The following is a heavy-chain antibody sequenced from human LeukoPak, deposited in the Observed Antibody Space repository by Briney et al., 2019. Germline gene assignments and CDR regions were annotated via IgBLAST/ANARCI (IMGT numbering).Heavy chain of an antibody. D-gene: IGHD1-26*01. V-gene: IGHV3-74*01. CDR1: GFTLSNLW. CDR3: ARGYSNAWLNWFDP. CDR2: VNTDGSYT. Sequence: GGSLRLSCVASGFTLSNLWMHWGRQGPGKGPVWVSVVNTDGSYTNYADSVKGRFTISRDNAKSTLYLQMDSLRDEDTALYYCARGYSNAWLNWFDPWGQGTLVTVSS. J-gene: IGHJ5*02.